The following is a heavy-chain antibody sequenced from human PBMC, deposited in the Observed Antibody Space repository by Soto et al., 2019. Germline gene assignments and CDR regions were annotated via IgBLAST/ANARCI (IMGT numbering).Heavy chain of an antibody. CDR2: IYYSGST. CDR1: GGSISSYY. J-gene: IGHJ6*02. CDR3: ARDLEITYGSGSYPRRYYYYYYCMDV. Sequence: SETLSLTCTVSGGSISSYYWSWIRQPPGKGLEWIGYIYYSGSTNYNPSLKSRVTISVDTSKNQFSLKLSSVTAADTAVYYCARDLEITYGSGSYPRRYYYYYYCMDVWGQGTTVTVS. D-gene: IGHD3-10*01. V-gene: IGHV4-59*01.